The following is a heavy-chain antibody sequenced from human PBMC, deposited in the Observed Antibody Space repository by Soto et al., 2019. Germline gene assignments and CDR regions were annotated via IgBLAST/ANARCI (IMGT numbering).Heavy chain of an antibody. D-gene: IGHD6-13*01. CDR1: CGSISSGGYS. V-gene: IGHV4-34*01. CDR3: ARGRGAAAIGGY. CDR2: INHSGST. J-gene: IGHJ4*02. Sequence: PSETLSLTCAVSCGSISSGGYSWSWIRQPPGKGLEWIGEINHSGSTNYNPSLKSRVTISVDTSKNQFSLKLSSVTAADTAVYYCARGRGAAAIGGYWGQGTLVTVSS.